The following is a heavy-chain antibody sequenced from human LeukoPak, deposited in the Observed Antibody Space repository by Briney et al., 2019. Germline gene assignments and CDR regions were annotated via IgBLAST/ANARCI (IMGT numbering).Heavy chain of an antibody. V-gene: IGHV3-30*18. CDR2: ISYDGSNK. CDR1: GFTFSSYG. D-gene: IGHD6-13*01. Sequence: PGGSLRLSCAASGFTFSSYGMHWVRQAPGKGLEWVAVISYDGSNKYYADSVKGRFTISRDSSKNTLYLQMNRLRAEDTAIYYCAKGQLVDYGMEVWGQGTTVTVSS. CDR3: AKGQLVDYGMEV. J-gene: IGHJ6*02.